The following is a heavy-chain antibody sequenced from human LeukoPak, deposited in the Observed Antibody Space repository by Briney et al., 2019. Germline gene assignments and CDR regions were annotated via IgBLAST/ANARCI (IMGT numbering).Heavy chain of an antibody. CDR3: AREDWYFDL. V-gene: IGHV4-34*01. J-gene: IGHJ2*01. CDR2: INHSGST. Sequence: SETLSLTCAVDGGTFTDFYWAWIRQPPGKGPEWIGKINHSGSTNYSPSLKSRVTISLDTSKNQFFLRLTSVTAADTAVYYCAREDWYFDLWGRGTLVTVSS. CDR1: GGTFTDFY.